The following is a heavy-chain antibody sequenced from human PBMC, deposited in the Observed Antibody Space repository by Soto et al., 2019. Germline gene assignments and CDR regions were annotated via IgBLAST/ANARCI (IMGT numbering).Heavy chain of an antibody. J-gene: IGHJ4*02. CDR3: ARGGYSYPYYLDY. CDR2: IKQDGSEK. CDR1: GFTFSSYW. D-gene: IGHD5-18*01. Sequence: EVQLVESRGGLVQPGGSLRLSCAASGFTFSSYWMSWVRQAPGKGLEWVANIKQDGSEKYYVDAVKGRFTITRDSAKNSLYLKMNTLRAEKMAVYYCARGGYSYPYYLDYWGQGTLVTVSS. V-gene: IGHV3-7*05.